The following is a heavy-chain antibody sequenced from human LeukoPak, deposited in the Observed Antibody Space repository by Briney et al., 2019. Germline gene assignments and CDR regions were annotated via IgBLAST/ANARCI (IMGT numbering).Heavy chain of an antibody. CDR2: ISSSSSYI. D-gene: IGHD6-19*01. Sequence: GGSLRLSCAASGFTFSSYSMNWVRQAPGKGLEWVSSISSSSSYIYYADSVKGRFTISRDNAKNSLYLQMNSLRAEDTAVYYCARDPSVAGTQFDYWGQGTLVTVSS. CDR1: GFTFSSYS. V-gene: IGHV3-21*01. CDR3: ARDPSVAGTQFDY. J-gene: IGHJ4*02.